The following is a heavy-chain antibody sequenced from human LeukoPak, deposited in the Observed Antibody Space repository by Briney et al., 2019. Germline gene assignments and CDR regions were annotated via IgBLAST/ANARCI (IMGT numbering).Heavy chain of an antibody. J-gene: IGHJ4*02. Sequence: GGSLRLSCAASGFTFSNYAMNWVRQSPEKGLEWVSGISGSGGNTYYADSVKGRFTISRENSKNTLYLQMNSLRTEDTAVYYCAKDVAYTFDYWGQGTLVTVSS. CDR2: ISGSGGNT. V-gene: IGHV3-23*01. D-gene: IGHD3-16*01. CDR3: AKDVAYTFDY. CDR1: GFTFSNYA.